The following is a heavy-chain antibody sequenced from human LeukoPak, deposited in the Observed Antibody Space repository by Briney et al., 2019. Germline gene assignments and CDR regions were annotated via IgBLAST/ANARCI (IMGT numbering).Heavy chain of an antibody. CDR1: GFIFSNYG. D-gene: IGHD4-17*01. Sequence: PGGSLRLSGAASGFIFSNYGMHWVRQAPGKGLEWVAVISYDGTNKYYADSVKGRFTISRDNSKNTLYLQMNSLKTDDTAVYYCADYGDYQYFDYWGQGTPVTVSS. CDR3: ADYGDYQYFDY. V-gene: IGHV3-30*03. J-gene: IGHJ4*02. CDR2: ISYDGTNK.